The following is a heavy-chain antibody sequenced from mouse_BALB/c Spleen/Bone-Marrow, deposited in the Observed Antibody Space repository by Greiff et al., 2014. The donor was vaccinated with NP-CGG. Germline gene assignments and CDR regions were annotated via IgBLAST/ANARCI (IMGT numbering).Heavy chain of an antibody. CDR1: GYTFTDYA. V-gene: IGHV1-67*01. CDR2: ISTYNGNT. CDR3: AREVRAPWYAMDY. J-gene: IGHJ4*01. Sequence: QVQLKESGPEVVRPGVSVKISCKGSGYTFTDYAMHWVKQSHATSLEWIGVISTYNGNTNYNQKFKGKATMTVGKSSSTAYMELARLTSEDSAIYYCAREVRAPWYAMDYWGQGTSVTVSS. D-gene: IGHD2-14*01.